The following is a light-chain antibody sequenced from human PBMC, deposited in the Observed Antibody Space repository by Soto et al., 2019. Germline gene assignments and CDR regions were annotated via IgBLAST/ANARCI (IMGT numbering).Light chain of an antibody. Sequence: DIQMTQSPSSLSASVGDRVTITCRASQTILTDLNWYQQKPDKAPKLLIYAASSLQSGVPSRFSGGGSATDFTLTISSLQPEDFATYYCQQSFSTTWTFGHGTKVEIK. J-gene: IGKJ1*01. V-gene: IGKV1-39*01. CDR1: QTILTD. CDR3: QQSFSTTWT. CDR2: AAS.